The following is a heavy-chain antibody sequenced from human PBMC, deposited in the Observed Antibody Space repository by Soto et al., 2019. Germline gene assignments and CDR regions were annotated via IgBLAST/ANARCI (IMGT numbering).Heavy chain of an antibody. J-gene: IGHJ4*02. CDR2: ITWDGGSP. V-gene: IGHV3-43*01. CDR1: GFTFDDYA. D-gene: IGHD1-20*01. Sequence: EVQLVESGGVVVQPGGSLRLSCAASGFTFDDYAMHWFRQTPGKGLEWVSLITWDGGSPFYANSERGRFTISRDNSKHSLYLQMSSLTTEDTALYYCARERGRITDYWGQGTLVTVSS. CDR3: ARERGRITDY.